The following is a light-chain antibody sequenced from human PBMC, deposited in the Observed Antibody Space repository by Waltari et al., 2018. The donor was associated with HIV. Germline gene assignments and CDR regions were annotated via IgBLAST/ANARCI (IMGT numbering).Light chain of an antibody. CDR2: EVT. CDR1: SSDIGAYDS. J-gene: IGLJ3*02. Sequence: QSALTQPPSASGSLGQSVTISCTGSSSDIGAYDSVSWFQQHPRSAPKLLLYEVTRRASTVSGRFSGSRAGSTAFLTFAGLQPDDEATYFCSSYGDSLRVLFGGGTNVTVL. V-gene: IGLV2-8*01. CDR3: SSYGDSLRVL.